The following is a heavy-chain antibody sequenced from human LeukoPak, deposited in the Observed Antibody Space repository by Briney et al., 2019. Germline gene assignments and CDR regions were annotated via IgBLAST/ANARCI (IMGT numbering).Heavy chain of an antibody. Sequence: GGSLRLSCAASGFTFNNYGMHWVRQTPGKGLEWVAFIRYDGSDKYYADSVKGRFTISRDNSKNTLYLQMNSLRAEDTAVYYCATNPGDSSSWYQDLFDYWGQGTLVTVSS. CDR2: IRYDGSDK. CDR1: GFTFNNYG. CDR3: ATNPGDSSSWYQDLFDY. D-gene: IGHD6-13*01. V-gene: IGHV3-30*02. J-gene: IGHJ4*02.